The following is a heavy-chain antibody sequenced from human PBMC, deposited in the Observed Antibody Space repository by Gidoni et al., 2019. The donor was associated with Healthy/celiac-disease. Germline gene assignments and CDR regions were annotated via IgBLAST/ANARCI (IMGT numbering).Heavy chain of an antibody. D-gene: IGHD2-2*01. CDR2: ISGSGGST. V-gene: IGHV3-23*04. Sequence: EVQLVESGGGLVQPGGSLSLSCAASGFPFSSYAMSWVRQAPGTGLAWVSAISGSGGSTYYADSVKGRFTISRDNSKNTLYLQMNSLRAEDTAVYYCAKDIGSWRCSSTSCIDPWGQGTLVTVSS. CDR1: GFPFSSYA. J-gene: IGHJ5*02. CDR3: AKDIGSWRCSSTSCIDP.